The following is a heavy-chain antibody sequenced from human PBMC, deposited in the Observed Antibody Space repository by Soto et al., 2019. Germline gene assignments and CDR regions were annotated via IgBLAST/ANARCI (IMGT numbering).Heavy chain of an antibody. CDR3: ARAVNTPAVFDY. CDR2: IYSGGTT. Sequence: GGSLRLSCAASGFIVSTNYMNWVRQAPGKGLEWVSVIYSGGTTYYADSVRGRFTISRDNSKNTLYLQMDSLRAEDTAVYYCARAVNTPAVFDYWGQGTLVTVSS. CDR1: GFIVSTNY. J-gene: IGHJ4*02. D-gene: IGHD2-2*02. V-gene: IGHV3-66*01.